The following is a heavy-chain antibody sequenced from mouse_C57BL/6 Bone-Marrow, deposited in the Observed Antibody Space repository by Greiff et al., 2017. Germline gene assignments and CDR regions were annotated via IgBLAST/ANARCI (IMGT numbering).Heavy chain of an antibody. Sequence: EVQLQQSGPELVKPGASVKISCKASGYTFTDYYMNWVKQSHGKSLEWIGDINPNNGGTSYNQKFKGKATLTVDKSSSTAYMELRSLTSEDSAVYYCARDDYDPGAYWGQGTLVTVSA. CDR1: GYTFTDYY. CDR2: INPNNGGT. V-gene: IGHV1-26*01. J-gene: IGHJ3*01. D-gene: IGHD2-4*01. CDR3: ARDDYDPGAY.